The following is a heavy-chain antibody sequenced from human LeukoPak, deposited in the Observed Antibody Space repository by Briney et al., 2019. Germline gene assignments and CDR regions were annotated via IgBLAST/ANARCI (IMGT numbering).Heavy chain of an antibody. J-gene: IGHJ4*02. V-gene: IGHV3-72*01. CDR2: TRNRANGYTT. CDR1: GFTFSDYY. D-gene: IGHD2-15*01. Sequence: GGSLTLSCAASGFTFSDYYMDWVRQAPGKGLEWVGRTRNRANGYTTEYAASVEGRFTVSRDNSKNSLFLQMNGLKPEDTAVYFCARAFCYSGGTCYSDYNDYWGQGALVTVSS. CDR3: ARAFCYSGGTCYSDYNDY.